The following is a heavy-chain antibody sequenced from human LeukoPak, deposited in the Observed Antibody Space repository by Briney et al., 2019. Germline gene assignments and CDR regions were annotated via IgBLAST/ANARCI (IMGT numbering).Heavy chain of an antibody. V-gene: IGHV3-30*18. Sequence: GGSLRLSCAASGFTFSSYGMHWVRQAPGKGLEWVAVTSYDGSNKYYADSVKGRFTISRDNSKNTLYLQMNSLRAEDTAVYYCAKPLLLLDDSSVGLDYWGQGTLVTVSS. D-gene: IGHD3-22*01. CDR1: GFTFSSYG. CDR2: TSYDGSNK. J-gene: IGHJ4*02. CDR3: AKPLLLLDDSSVGLDY.